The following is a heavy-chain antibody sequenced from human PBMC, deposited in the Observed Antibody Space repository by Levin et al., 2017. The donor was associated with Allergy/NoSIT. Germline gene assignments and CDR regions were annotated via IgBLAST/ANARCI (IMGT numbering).Heavy chain of an antibody. V-gene: IGHV4-39*01. D-gene: IGHD5-12*01. CDR3: AKRQYNGFDSYYFDY. J-gene: IGHJ4*02. Sequence: SETLSLTCTVSGGFISSSSYYWGWIRQPPGKGLECIGSIHYSGSTYYNPSLKGRVTIAVDTSKNQFSLKLNSVTAADTAVYYCAKRQYNGFDSYYFDYWGQGTLVTVSS. CDR2: IHYSGST. CDR1: GGFISSSSYY.